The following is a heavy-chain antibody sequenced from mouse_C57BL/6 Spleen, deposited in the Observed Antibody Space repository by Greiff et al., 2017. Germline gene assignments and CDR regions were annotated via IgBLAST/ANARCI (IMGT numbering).Heavy chain of an antibody. CDR1: GFSFTSYG. V-gene: IGHV2-2*01. D-gene: IGHD2-12*01. Sequence: QVQLQQSGPGLVQPSQSLSITCTVSGFSFTSYGVHWVRQSPGKGLEWLGVIWSGGSTDYNAAFISRLSISKDNSKSHVFFKMNSLQADDTAIYYCASSRYSYPFAYWGQGTLVTVSA. J-gene: IGHJ3*01. CDR2: IWSGGST. CDR3: ASSRYSYPFAY.